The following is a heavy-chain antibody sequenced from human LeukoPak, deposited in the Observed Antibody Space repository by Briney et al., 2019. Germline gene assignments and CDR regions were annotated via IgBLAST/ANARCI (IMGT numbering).Heavy chain of an antibody. J-gene: IGHJ2*01. D-gene: IGHD3-16*01. CDR2: IDPSDSYT. Sequence: GESLKISCKGSGYNFTRYWISWVRQMPGKGLEWMGRIDPSDSYTNYSPSFQGHVTISADKSISTAYLQWSSLKASDTAMYYCARPSYPFGNYWYFDLWGRGTLVTVSS. CDR3: ARPSYPFGNYWYFDL. CDR1: GYNFTRYW. V-gene: IGHV5-10-1*01.